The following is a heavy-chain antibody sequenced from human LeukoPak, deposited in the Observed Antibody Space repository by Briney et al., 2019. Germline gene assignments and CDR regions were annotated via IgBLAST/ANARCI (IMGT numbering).Heavy chain of an antibody. V-gene: IGHV1-2*02. CDR2: INDNSAHT. Sequence: ASVRVSCKGSGGSLTGHYMHWLRDAPGQVGDWLGWINDNSAHTKYAQKFQDRVIMTRDTSENTVHMELSRLKSDETATSYCARNFSGGPDLWGQGTLVIVSS. CDR3: ARNFSGGPDL. D-gene: IGHD3-16*01. J-gene: IGHJ5*02. CDR1: GGSLTGHY.